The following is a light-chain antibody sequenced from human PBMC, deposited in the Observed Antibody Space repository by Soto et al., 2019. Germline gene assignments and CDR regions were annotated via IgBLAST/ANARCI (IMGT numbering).Light chain of an antibody. CDR2: SNN. V-gene: IGLV1-44*01. J-gene: IGLJ1*01. CDR1: SSNIGSNT. Sequence: SVLTQPPPASGIPGQRVSISCSGNSSNIGSNTVNWYQQLPGTAPKLLIYSNNQRPSGVPDRFSGSKSGTSASLAISGLQSEDEADYYCAAWDDSLNGYVFGNGTKVTVL. CDR3: AAWDDSLNGYV.